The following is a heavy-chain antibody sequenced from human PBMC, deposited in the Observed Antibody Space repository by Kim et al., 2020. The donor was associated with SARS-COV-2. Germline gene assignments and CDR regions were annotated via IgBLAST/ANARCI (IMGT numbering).Heavy chain of an antibody. CDR1: GGSISSSSYY. Sequence: SETLSLTCTVSGGSISSSSYYWGWIRQPPGKGLEWIGSIYYSGSTYYNPSLKSRVTISVDTSKNQFSLKLSSVTAADTAVYYCASEWHGSGLIGGDYWGQGTRVTVSS. CDR2: IYYSGST. V-gene: IGHV4-39*01. D-gene: IGHD3-10*01. J-gene: IGHJ4*02. CDR3: ASEWHGSGLIGGDY.